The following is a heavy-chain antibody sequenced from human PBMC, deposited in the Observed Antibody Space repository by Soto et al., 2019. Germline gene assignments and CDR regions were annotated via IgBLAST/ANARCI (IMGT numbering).Heavy chain of an antibody. V-gene: IGHV1-18*04. D-gene: IGHD3-22*01. J-gene: IGHJ6*02. CDR1: GYTFTSYG. CDR2: ISAYNGNT. CDR3: ARDRGYYDSSGYLVSSV. Sequence: GASVKVSCKASGYTFTSYGISWVRQAPGQGLEWMGWISAYNGNTNYAQKLQGRVTMTTDTSTSTAYMELRSLRSDDTAVYYCARDRGYYDSSGYLVSSVWGQGTTVTVSS.